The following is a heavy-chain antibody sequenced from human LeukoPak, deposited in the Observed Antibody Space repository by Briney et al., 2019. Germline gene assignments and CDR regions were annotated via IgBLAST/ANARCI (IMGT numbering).Heavy chain of an antibody. Sequence: SETLSLTRAVYGGSFSGYYWSWIRQPPGKGLEWIGEINHSGSTNYNPSLKSRVTISVDTSKNQFSLKLSSVTAADTAVYYCARGARDIVVVPAAKPWFDPWGQGTLVTVSS. V-gene: IGHV4-34*01. D-gene: IGHD2-2*01. J-gene: IGHJ5*02. CDR2: INHSGST. CDR1: GGSFSGYY. CDR3: ARGARDIVVVPAAKPWFDP.